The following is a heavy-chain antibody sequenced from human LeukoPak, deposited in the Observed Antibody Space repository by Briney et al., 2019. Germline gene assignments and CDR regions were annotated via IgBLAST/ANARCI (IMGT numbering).Heavy chain of an antibody. CDR3: ARENASSFDY. Sequence: SQTLSLTCTVSGGSISSGGYYWRWIRQHPGKGLEWIGYIYYSGSTYYNPSLKSRVTISVDTSKNQFSLKLSSVTAADTAVYYCARENASSFDYWGQGTLVTVSS. CDR2: IYYSGST. CDR1: GGSISSGGYY. V-gene: IGHV4-31*03. J-gene: IGHJ4*02. D-gene: IGHD3-10*01.